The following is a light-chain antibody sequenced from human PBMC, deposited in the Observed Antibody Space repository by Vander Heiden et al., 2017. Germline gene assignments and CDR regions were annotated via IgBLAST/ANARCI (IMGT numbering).Light chain of an antibody. CDR2: LGS. V-gene: IGKV2-28*01. CDR1: QRLLDSNGKSY. J-gene: IGKJ1*01. CDR3: MQAQQTPRT. Sequence: DIVMTESPLSLPVSPGELASISCRHRQRLLDSNGKSYLDWYLVKPGQSPQLLIYLGSNRSSGVPDRFSGSGSGTDCTLKISRVEADDVGLYYCMQAQQTPRTFGQGTKVEIK.